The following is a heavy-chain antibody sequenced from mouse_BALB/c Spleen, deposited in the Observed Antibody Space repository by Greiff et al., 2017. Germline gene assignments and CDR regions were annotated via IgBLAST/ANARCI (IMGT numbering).Heavy chain of an antibody. CDR3: ARTGDYDSYWYFDV. J-gene: IGHJ1*01. CDR1: GFNIKDYY. CDR2: IDPENGNT. D-gene: IGHD2-4*01. V-gene: IGHV14-1*02. Sequence: VQLKESGAELVRPGALVKLSCKASGFNIKDYYMHWVKQRPEQGLEWIGWIDPENGNTIYDPKFQGKASITADTSSNTAYLQLSSLTSEDTAVYYCARTGDYDSYWYFDVWGAGTTVTVSS.